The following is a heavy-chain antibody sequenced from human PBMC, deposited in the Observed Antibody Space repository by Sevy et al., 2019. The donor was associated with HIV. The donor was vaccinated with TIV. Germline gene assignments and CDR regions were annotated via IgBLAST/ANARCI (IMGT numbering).Heavy chain of an antibody. D-gene: IGHD2-2*01. CDR2: IKVDGSER. J-gene: IGHJ6*02. Sequence: GGSLRLSCAASGFTFSSYGMHWVRQAPGKGLEWVAHIKVDGSERYYVDSVKGRFTISRENAKNSLYLQMNSLRAEDTAVYYCARDCSSTSCLWGLDVWGQGTTVTVSS. V-gene: IGHV3-7*03. CDR1: GFTFSSYG. CDR3: ARDCSSTSCLWGLDV.